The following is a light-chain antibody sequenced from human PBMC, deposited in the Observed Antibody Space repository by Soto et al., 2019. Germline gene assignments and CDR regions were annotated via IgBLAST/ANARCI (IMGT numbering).Light chain of an antibody. J-gene: IGKJ5*01. CDR2: AAS. CDR3: QQSYSILWT. Sequence: LTPYASSLSGSVGDNVTINCRTSQSIATYLNWYQQKPGKAPKLLIHAASSLQSGVPSRFSGSGSGTEFTLTITSLRPDDFATYYCQQSYSILWTFGQGTRLEIK. CDR1: QSIATY. V-gene: IGKV1-39*01.